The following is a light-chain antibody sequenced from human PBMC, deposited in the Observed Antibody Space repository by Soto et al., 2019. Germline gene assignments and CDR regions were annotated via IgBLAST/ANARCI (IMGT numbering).Light chain of an antibody. CDR1: QSISSW. V-gene: IGKV1-5*01. J-gene: IGKJ2*01. Sequence: DIQMTQSPSTLSASVGDRVTITCRASQSISSWLAWYQQKPGQAPKLLIYDASSLESGVPSRFSGSGSGTEFSLTISSLQPDYFATYYCQQDNSYRVGQGTKLEIK. CDR3: QQDNSYR. CDR2: DAS.